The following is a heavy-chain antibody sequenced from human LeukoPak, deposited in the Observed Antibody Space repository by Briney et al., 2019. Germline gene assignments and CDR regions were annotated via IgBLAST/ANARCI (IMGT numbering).Heavy chain of an antibody. CDR3: ARDVTSPASYDSSGYHDFDI. CDR1: GGSISSYY. CDR2: IYYRGGT. J-gene: IGHJ3*02. Sequence: SETLSLTCTVSGGSISSYYGGCIREPPGRGLEWRWSIYYRGGTYYNPSLKSRVTISVDTSKNQFSLKLSSVTAEDTAVYYCARDVTSPASYDSSGYHDFDIWGQGTLVTVSS. D-gene: IGHD3-22*01. V-gene: IGHV4-39*07.